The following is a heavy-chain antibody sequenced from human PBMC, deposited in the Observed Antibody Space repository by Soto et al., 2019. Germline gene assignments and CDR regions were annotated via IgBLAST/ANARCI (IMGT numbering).Heavy chain of an antibody. D-gene: IGHD1-26*01. Sequence: EVQLVESGGGLVQPGGSLRLSCAASGFTFSRYWMYWVRQAPGKGLVWVSRINGDGSSTTYADSVKGRFTISRDNANNTLHLQMTSLRAEDTGLYYCESLGGTSRLWYFDLWGRGTLVTVSS. J-gene: IGHJ2*01. V-gene: IGHV3-74*01. CDR1: GFTFSRYW. CDR2: INGDGSST. CDR3: ESLGGTSRLWYFDL.